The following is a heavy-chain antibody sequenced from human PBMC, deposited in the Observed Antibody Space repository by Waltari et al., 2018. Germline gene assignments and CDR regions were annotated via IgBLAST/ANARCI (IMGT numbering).Heavy chain of an antibody. CDR1: GYSISSGSY. CDR3: ASAHYDFWSALKYYFDY. CDR2: IYHSGST. Sequence: QVQLQESGPGLVKPSETLSLTCAVSGYSISSGSYWGWIRQPPGKGLEWIGSIYHSGSTYYNPSLKSRVTISVDTSKNQFSLKLSSVTAADTAVYYCASAHYDFWSALKYYFDYWGQGTLVTVSS. V-gene: IGHV4-38-2*01. D-gene: IGHD3-3*01. J-gene: IGHJ4*02.